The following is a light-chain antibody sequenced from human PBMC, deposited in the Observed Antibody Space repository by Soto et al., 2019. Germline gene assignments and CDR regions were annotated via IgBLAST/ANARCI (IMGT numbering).Light chain of an antibody. CDR1: QSVGSD. Sequence: EIVMTQSPATLSVSPGESATSACRASQSVGSDLAWYQQKPGQTPRLLIFGASTMDTGIPARFSGSGSGTDFALTISSLQSEDFAIYYCQQYSKWPLTFGEGTKVEI. CDR3: QQYSKWPLT. CDR2: GAS. J-gene: IGKJ4*01. V-gene: IGKV3-15*01.